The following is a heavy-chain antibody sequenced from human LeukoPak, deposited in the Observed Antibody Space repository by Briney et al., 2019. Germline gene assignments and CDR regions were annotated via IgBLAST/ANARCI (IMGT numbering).Heavy chain of an antibody. CDR3: ARDYGGFTMVRGVQYYFDY. CDR1: GFTVSSNY. Sequence: GGSLRLSCAASGFTVSSNYMSWVRQAPGKGLEWVSYIASSGSSMYYADSVKGRFTISRDNAKNSLYLQMNSLRAEDTAVYYCARDYGGFTMVRGVQYYFDYWGQGTLVTVSS. V-gene: IGHV3-11*04. CDR2: IASSGSSM. J-gene: IGHJ4*02. D-gene: IGHD3-10*01.